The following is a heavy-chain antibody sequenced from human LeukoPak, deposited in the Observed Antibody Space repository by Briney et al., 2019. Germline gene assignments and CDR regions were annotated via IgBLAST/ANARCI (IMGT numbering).Heavy chain of an antibody. V-gene: IGHV3-30*02. Sequence: GGSLRLSCAASGFTFSSYGMHWVRQAPGKGLEWVSFIRYDGSNKYYADSVKGRFTISRDNSKNTLYLQMNSLRDEDTAVYYCSGSSTSRYARHMDVWGKGTTVTISS. CDR1: GFTFSSYG. D-gene: IGHD2-2*01. CDR3: SGSSTSRYARHMDV. CDR2: IRYDGSNK. J-gene: IGHJ6*03.